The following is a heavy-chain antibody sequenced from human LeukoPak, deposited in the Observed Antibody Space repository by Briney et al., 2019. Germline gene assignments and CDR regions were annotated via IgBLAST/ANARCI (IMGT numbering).Heavy chain of an antibody. CDR3: AKDREGSGSYPGNDY. CDR2: ISGSGGST. CDR1: GFTFSSYA. Sequence: GGSLRLSCAASGFTFSSYAMSWVRQAPGKGLEWVSAISGSGGSTYYADSVKGRFTISRDNSKNTLYLQMNSLRAEDTAVYYCAKDREGSGSYPGNDYWGQGTLVTVSS. D-gene: IGHD1-26*01. V-gene: IGHV3-23*01. J-gene: IGHJ4*02.